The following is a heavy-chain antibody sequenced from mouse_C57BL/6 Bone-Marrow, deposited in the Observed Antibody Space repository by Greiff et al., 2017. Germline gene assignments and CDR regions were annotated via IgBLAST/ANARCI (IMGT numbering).Heavy chain of an antibody. CDR2: ILPGSGST. Sequence: QVQLQQSGAELMKPGASVKLSCKATGYTFTGYWIEWVKQRPGHGLEWIGEILPGSGSTNYNEKFKSKATLTVDKSSSTAYMQLSSLTSEDSAVYYCARRYYYGRSYYAMDYWGQGTSVTVSS. J-gene: IGHJ4*01. D-gene: IGHD1-1*01. CDR3: ARRYYYGRSYYAMDY. CDR1: GYTFTGYW. V-gene: IGHV1-9*01.